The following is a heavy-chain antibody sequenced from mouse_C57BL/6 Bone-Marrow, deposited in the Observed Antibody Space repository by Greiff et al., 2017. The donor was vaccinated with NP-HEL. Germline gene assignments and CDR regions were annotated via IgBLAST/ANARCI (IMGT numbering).Heavy chain of an antibody. J-gene: IGHJ1*03. CDR1: GYAFSSSW. CDR2: IYPGDGDT. Sequence: VKLTESGPELVKPGASVKISCKASGYAFSSSWMNWVKQRPGKGLAWIGRIYPGDGDTNYNGKFKGKATLTADKSSSTAYMQLSSLTSEDSAVYFCAVNYYGSSYDWYFDVWGTGTTVTVSS. V-gene: IGHV1-82*01. D-gene: IGHD1-1*01. CDR3: AVNYYGSSYDWYFDV.